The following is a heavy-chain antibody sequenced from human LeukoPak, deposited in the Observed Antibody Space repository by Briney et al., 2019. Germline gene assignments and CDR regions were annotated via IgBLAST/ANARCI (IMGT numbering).Heavy chain of an antibody. J-gene: IGHJ5*02. CDR3: ATRFGSSWFDP. D-gene: IGHD6-13*01. CDR2: IYYSGST. V-gene: IGHV4-39*07. Sequence: SETLSLTCTVSGGSISSSSYYWGWIRQPPGKGLEWIGNIYYSGSTYYNPSLKSRVTISEDTSKNQFSLKLSSVTAADTAVYYCATRFGSSWFDPWGQGTLVTVSS. CDR1: GGSISSSSYY.